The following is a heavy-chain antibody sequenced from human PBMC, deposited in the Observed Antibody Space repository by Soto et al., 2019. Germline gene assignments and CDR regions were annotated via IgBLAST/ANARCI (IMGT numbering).Heavy chain of an antibody. CDR1: GFTFSSYD. CDR3: ARDIPLLSDYGMDV. J-gene: IGHJ6*02. Sequence: GGSLRLSCAASGFTFSSYDMHWVRQATGKGLEWVSAIGTAGDTYYPGSVKGRFTISRENAKNSLYLQMNSLRAEDTAVYYCARDIPLLSDYGMDVWGQGTTVTVSS. CDR2: IGTAGDT. V-gene: IGHV3-13*01. D-gene: IGHD3-10*01.